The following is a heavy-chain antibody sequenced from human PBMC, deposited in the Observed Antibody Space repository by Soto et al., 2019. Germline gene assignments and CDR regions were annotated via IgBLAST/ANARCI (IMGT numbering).Heavy chain of an antibody. D-gene: IGHD3-3*01. CDR2: ISAYNGNT. CDR3: ARGSTYYDFWSGYPLDY. J-gene: IGHJ4*02. CDR1: GYTFTSYG. Sequence: ASVKVSCKASGYTFTSYGISWVRQAPGQGLEWMGWISAYNGNTNYAQKLQGRVTMTTDTSTSTAYMELRSLRSDDTAVYYCARGSTYYDFWSGYPLDYWGQGTLVTVSS. V-gene: IGHV1-18*01.